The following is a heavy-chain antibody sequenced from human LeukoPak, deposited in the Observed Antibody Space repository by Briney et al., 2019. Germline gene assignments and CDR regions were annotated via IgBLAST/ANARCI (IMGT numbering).Heavy chain of an antibody. CDR3: AREGTADDAFDI. CDR2: ISSSSSYI. V-gene: IGHV3-21*01. CDR1: GFTFSSYS. D-gene: IGHD1/OR15-1a*01. Sequence: GGSLRLSCAASGFTFSSYSMNWVRQAPGKGLEWVSSISSSSSYIYYADSVKGRFTISRDNAKNSLYLQMNSLRAEDTAVYYCAREGTADDAFDIWGQGIMVTVSS. J-gene: IGHJ3*02.